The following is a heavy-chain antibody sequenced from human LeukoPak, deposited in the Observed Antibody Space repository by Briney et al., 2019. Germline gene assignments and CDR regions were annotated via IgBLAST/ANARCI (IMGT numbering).Heavy chain of an antibody. D-gene: IGHD1-14*01. Sequence: ASVKVFCKASGYTFTSYDTNWVRQATGQGLEWMGWMNPNSGNTGYAQKFQGRVTMTRNTSISTAYMELSSLRSEDTAVYYCATTGIFHYYMDVWGKGTTVTISS. CDR3: ATTGIFHYYMDV. CDR1: GYTFTSYD. J-gene: IGHJ6*03. V-gene: IGHV1-8*01. CDR2: MNPNSGNT.